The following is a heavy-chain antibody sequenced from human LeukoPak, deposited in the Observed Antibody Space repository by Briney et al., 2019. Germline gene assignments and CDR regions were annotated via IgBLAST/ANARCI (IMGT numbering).Heavy chain of an antibody. CDR2: IIPIFGTA. D-gene: IGHD3-10*01. CDR1: GYTFSGYQ. CDR3: AAGVTVRGVTDY. J-gene: IGHJ4*02. V-gene: IGHV1-69*13. Sequence: SVKVSCKASGYTFSGYQVHWLRQAPGQGLEWMGGIIPIFGTANYAQKFQGRVTITADESTSTAYMELSSLRSEDTAVYYCAAGVTVRGVTDYWGQGTLVTVSS.